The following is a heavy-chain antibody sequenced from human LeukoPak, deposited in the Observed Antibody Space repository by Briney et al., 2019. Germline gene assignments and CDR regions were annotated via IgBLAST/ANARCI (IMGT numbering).Heavy chain of an antibody. CDR2: IYYSGST. V-gene: IGHV4-31*03. J-gene: IGHJ4*02. CDR3: ARVSSGWYSSDY. D-gene: IGHD6-19*01. CDR1: ARSISSGGYY. Sequence: SHTLSLTCTVAARSISSGGYYWGWIRQHPGKGLEWIGYIYYSGSTYYNPSLKSRVTLSVDTSKIQFSVKLSSVTAADTAVYYCARVSSGWYSSDYWGQGTLVTVSS.